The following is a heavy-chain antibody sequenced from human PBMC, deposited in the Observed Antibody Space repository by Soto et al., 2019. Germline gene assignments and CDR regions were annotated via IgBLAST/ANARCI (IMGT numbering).Heavy chain of an antibody. J-gene: IGHJ6*02. Sequence: ASVKVSCKASGYTFTGYYMHWVRQAPGQGLEWMGWINPNSGGTNYAQKFQGWVTMTRDTSISTAYMELSRLRSDDTAVYYCARDLGQHYYDSSGYLRYYGMDVWGQGTTVTVSS. V-gene: IGHV1-2*04. D-gene: IGHD3-22*01. CDR2: INPNSGGT. CDR3: ARDLGQHYYDSSGYLRYYGMDV. CDR1: GYTFTGYY.